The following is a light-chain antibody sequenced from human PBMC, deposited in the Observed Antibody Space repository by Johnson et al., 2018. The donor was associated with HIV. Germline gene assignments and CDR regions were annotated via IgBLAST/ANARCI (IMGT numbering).Light chain of an antibody. CDR2: DNN. CDR1: SSNVGSSF. J-gene: IGLJ1*01. CDR3: GTWDSSLSAGV. Sequence: QSVLTQPPSVSAAPGQTVTISCSGSSSNVGSSFVSWYRQVPGTAPNLLIYDNNKRPSGIPGRFSGSKSGTSATLGITGLHPCDEADYYCGTWDSSLSAGVFGTGTKVTVL. V-gene: IGLV1-51*01.